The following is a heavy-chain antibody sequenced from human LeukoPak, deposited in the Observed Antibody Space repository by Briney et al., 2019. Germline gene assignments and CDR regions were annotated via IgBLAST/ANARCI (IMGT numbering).Heavy chain of an antibody. CDR3: ARVIPAYYDFWSGYYPYYYYGMDV. CDR1: GYTFTSYD. CDR2: MNPNSGNT. Sequence: GASVKVSCKASGYTFTSYDINWVRQAPGQGLEWMGWMNPNSGNTGYAQKFQGRVTMTRNTSISTAYMELSSLRSEDTAVYYCARVIPAYYDFWSGYYPYYYYGMDVWGQGTTVTVSS. D-gene: IGHD3-3*01. V-gene: IGHV1-8*01. J-gene: IGHJ6*02.